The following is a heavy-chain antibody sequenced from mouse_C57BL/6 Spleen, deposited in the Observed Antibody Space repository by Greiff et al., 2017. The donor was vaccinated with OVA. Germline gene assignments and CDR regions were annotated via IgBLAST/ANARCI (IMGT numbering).Heavy chain of an antibody. CDR3: ARLSRYYAMDY. CDR2: INPSTGGT. Sequence: EVQLQQSGPELVKPGASVKISCKASGYSFTGYYMNWVKQSPEKSLEWIGEINPSTGGTTYNQKFKAKATLTVDKSSSTAYMQLKSLTSEDSAVYYCARLSRYYAMDYWGQGTSVTVSS. J-gene: IGHJ4*01. V-gene: IGHV1-42*01. CDR1: GYSFTGYY.